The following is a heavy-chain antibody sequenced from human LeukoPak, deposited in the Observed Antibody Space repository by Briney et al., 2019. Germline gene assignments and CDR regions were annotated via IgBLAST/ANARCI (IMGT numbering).Heavy chain of an antibody. Sequence: PSETLSLTCTVSGGSISSYYWNWMRQPPGKGLEWIGYIHYSGSTKYNPSLKSRVTISVDTSKNQFSLKLSSVTAADTDVYYCAREADSSGWCDYWGQGTLVTVSS. CDR1: GGSISSYY. V-gene: IGHV4-59*01. CDR2: IHYSGST. D-gene: IGHD6-19*01. CDR3: AREADSSGWCDY. J-gene: IGHJ4*02.